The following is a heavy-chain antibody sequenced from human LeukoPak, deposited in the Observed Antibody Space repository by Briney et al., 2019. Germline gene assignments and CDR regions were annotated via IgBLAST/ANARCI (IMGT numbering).Heavy chain of an antibody. J-gene: IGHJ3*02. CDR3: AREWSAFDI. CDR2: IGGTAGNT. CDR1: GRTFTEYY. Sequence: PGGSLRLSCAASGRTFTEYYMHWIRQAPGKGLEWVSFIGGTAGNTYYADSVKGRFTISRDYAKNSLYLQMNSLRAEDTAVYYCAREWSAFDIWGQGTMVTVSS. V-gene: IGHV3-11*04. D-gene: IGHD2-8*01.